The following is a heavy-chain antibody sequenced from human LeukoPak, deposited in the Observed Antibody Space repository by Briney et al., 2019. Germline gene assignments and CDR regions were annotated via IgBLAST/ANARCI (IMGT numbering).Heavy chain of an antibody. CDR1: GFTFSSYS. J-gene: IGHJ5*02. V-gene: IGHV3-21*01. Sequence: PGGSLRLSCAASGFTFSSYSMNWVRQAPGKGLEWVSSISSSSSYIYYADSVKGRSTISRDNAKNSLYLQMNSLRAEDTAVYYCARDPFDGSGSYVPWFDPWGQGTLVTVSS. D-gene: IGHD3-10*01. CDR2: ISSSSSYI. CDR3: ARDPFDGSGSYVPWFDP.